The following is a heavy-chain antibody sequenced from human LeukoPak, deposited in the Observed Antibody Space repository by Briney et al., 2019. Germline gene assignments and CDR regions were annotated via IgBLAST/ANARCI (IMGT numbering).Heavy chain of an antibody. CDR2: INPNSGGT. CDR3: ARDIVVGAIYYFDY. CDR1: GYTFTGYY. J-gene: IGHJ4*02. V-gene: IGHV1-2*02. Sequence: ASVKVSCKASGYTFTGYYMHWVRQAPGQGLEWMGWINPNSGGTNYAQKFQGRVTMTRDTSISTAYMELSRLRSDDTAVYYCARDIVVGAIYYFDYWGQGTLVTVSS. D-gene: IGHD1-26*01.